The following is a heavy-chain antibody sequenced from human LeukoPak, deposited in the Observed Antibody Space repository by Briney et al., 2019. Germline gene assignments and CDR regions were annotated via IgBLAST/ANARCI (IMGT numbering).Heavy chain of an antibody. Sequence: PGGSLRLSCAASGFTFINHAITWVRQAPGKGLEWVSAIGGSGGVTYYADSVRGRFTISRYNSKNTLYLQMNSLRADDTAVYYCAKDHNDFWSGYPPNWGQGTLVTVSS. V-gene: IGHV3-23*01. CDR3: AKDHNDFWSGYPPN. CDR1: GFTFINHA. J-gene: IGHJ4*02. CDR2: IGGSGGVT. D-gene: IGHD3-3*01.